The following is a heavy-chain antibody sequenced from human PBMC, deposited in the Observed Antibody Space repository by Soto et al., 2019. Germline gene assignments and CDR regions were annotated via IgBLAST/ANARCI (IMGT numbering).Heavy chain of an antibody. Sequence: QVQLVQSGAEVKKPGSSVKVSCKASGGTFSSYAISWVRQAPGQGLEWMGGIIPIFGTANYAQKFQGRVTITADESPSTAYIELNSLKSEDTAVYYCASHSTDRDWFDPWGQGTLVTVSS. J-gene: IGHJ5*02. CDR2: IIPIFGTA. CDR3: ASHSTDRDWFDP. CDR1: GGTFSSYA. V-gene: IGHV1-69*01.